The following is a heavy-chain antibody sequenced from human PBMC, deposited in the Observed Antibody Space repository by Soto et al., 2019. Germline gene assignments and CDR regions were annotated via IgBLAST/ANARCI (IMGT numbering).Heavy chain of an antibody. V-gene: IGHV4-39*01. CDR3: ARMGLDDTLTGYYFDH. CDR1: GGSISSTSYY. J-gene: IGHJ4*02. Sequence: KTSETLSLTCTVSGGSISSTSYYWGWVRQPPGKGLEWIGGIFYSGSTYYNPSLKSRVTISVDTSKNQFSLKLSSVTAADTAVYYCARMGLDDTLTGYYFDHWGQGSLVTVLL. D-gene: IGHD3-9*01. CDR2: IFYSGST.